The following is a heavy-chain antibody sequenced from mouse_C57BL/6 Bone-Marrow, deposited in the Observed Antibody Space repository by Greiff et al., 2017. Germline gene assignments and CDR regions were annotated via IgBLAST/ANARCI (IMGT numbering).Heavy chain of an antibody. D-gene: IGHD2-12*01. CDR3: AREGIRRFAY. V-gene: IGHV1-64*01. J-gene: IGHJ3*01. CDR2: IHPNSGST. Sequence: QVQLQQPGAELVKPGASVKLSCKASGYTFTSYWMPWVKQRPGQGLEWIGMIHPNSGSTNYNEKFKSKATLTVDKSSSTAYMQLSSLTSEDSAVXYCAREGIRRFAYLGQGTQVTVSA. CDR1: GYTFTSYW.